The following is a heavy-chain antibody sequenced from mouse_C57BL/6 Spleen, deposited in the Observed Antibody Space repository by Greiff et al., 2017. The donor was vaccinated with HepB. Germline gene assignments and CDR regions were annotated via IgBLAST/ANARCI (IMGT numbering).Heavy chain of an antibody. CDR3: ARSGYPPYFDY. Sequence: QVQLQQSGPELVKPGASVKISCKASGYAFSSSWMNWVKQRPGKGLEWIGRIYPGDGDTNYNGKFKGKATLTADKSSSTAYMQLSSLTSEDSAVYFCARSGYPPYFDYWGQGTTLTVSS. J-gene: IGHJ2*01. D-gene: IGHD3-1*01. V-gene: IGHV1-82*01. CDR1: GYAFSSSW. CDR2: IYPGDGDT.